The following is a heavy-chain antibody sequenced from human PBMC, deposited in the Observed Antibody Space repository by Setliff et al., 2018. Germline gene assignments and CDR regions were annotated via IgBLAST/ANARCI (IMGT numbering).Heavy chain of an antibody. CDR3: GRDLSGRSDH. V-gene: IGHV3-23*01. CDR1: GFIINSYS. J-gene: IGHJ4*02. Sequence: GESLKISCAASGFIINSYSMTRVRQAPGKGLEWVSGMYGGGTTFYADSVKGRFTISRDISENTLYLQMNSLRPEDTAVYYCGRDLSGRSDHWGQGTLVTVSS. CDR2: MYGGGTT. D-gene: IGHD3-3*01.